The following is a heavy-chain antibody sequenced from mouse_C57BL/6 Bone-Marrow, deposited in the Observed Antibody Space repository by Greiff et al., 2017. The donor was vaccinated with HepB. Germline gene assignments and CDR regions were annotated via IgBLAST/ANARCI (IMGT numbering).Heavy chain of an antibody. V-gene: IGHV2-6*01. D-gene: IGHD1-1*01. CDR1: GFSLTSYG. CDR2: IWGGGSA. CDR3: ARSISYYCSSYDYAMDY. Sequence: VKLVESGPGLVAPSQSLSITCTVSGFSLTSYGVDWVRQSPGKGLEWLGVIWGGGSANYNSALKSRLSISKDNSKSQVFLKMNSLQTDDTAMYYCARSISYYCSSYDYAMDYWGHGTSVTVSS. J-gene: IGHJ4*01.